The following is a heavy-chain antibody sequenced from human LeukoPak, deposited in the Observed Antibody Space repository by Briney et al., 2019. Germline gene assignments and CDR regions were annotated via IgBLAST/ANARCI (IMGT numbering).Heavy chain of an antibody. CDR1: GFIFSSYA. J-gene: IGHJ4*02. D-gene: IGHD1-14*01. CDR2: ISGSGGST. V-gene: IGHV3-23*01. Sequence: TGGSLRLSCAASGFIFSSYAMSWVRHAPGKGLEWVSTISGSGGSTYYADSVKGRFTISRDDSKNTVYLQMNSLRAEDTAVYYCAKNHYNTDSYSDYWGQGTLVTVSS. CDR3: AKNHYNTDSYSDY.